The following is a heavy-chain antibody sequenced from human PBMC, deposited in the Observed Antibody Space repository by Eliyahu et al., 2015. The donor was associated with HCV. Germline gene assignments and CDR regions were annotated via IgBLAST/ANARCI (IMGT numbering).Heavy chain of an antibody. CDR2: ISGSGGST. Sequence: EVQLVESGGGLVQPGGSLRLSCAASGFTFSSYAMSWVRQAPGKGLEWVSAISGSGGSTYYADSVKGRFTISRDNSKNTLYLQMNSLRAEDTAVYYCAGELATLFLEWLPYYYGMDVWGQGTTVTVSS. V-gene: IGHV3-23*04. CDR3: AGELATLFLEWLPYYYGMDV. CDR1: GFTFSSYA. J-gene: IGHJ6*02. D-gene: IGHD3-3*01.